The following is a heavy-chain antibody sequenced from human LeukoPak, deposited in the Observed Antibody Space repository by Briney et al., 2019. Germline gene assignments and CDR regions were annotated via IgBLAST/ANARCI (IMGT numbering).Heavy chain of an antibody. D-gene: IGHD4-17*01. CDR3: ITEPHDYGDFTFGY. CDR2: ISSKSDGGTT. Sequence: GGSLRLSCGASELAFKNVWMSWVRQAPGKGLEWVGRISSKSDGGTTDYAAPVKGRFTISRDDSTNTLSLQMSGLKAEDTALYFCITEPHDYGDFTFGYWDQGTLVTVSS. V-gene: IGHV3-15*01. J-gene: IGHJ4*02. CDR1: ELAFKNVW.